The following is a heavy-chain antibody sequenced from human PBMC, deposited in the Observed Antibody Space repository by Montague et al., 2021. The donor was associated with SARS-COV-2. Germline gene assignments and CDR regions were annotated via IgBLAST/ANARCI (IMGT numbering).Heavy chain of an antibody. Sequence: VKPTQTLTLTCTFSGFSLSTSGMCVSWIRQPPGKALEWLARIDWDDDKYYSTSMKTSLTISKDTSKNQLLLTMINMDTVDTATFYCARTNYHPLSPNYYYYGMDVWGQGTTVTVSS. D-gene: IGHD5-24*01. CDR3: ARTNYHPLSPNYYYYGMDV. J-gene: IGHJ6*02. V-gene: IGHV2-70*11. CDR1: GFSLSTSGMC. CDR2: IDWDDDK.